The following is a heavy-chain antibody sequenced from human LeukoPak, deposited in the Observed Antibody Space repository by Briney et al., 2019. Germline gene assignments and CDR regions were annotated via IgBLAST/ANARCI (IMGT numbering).Heavy chain of an antibody. D-gene: IGHD3-10*01. V-gene: IGHV3-30*18. Sequence: GGSLRLSCAASGFTFSSYGMHWVRQAPGKGLEWVAVISYDGSNKYYADSVKGRFTISRDNSKNTLYLQMNSLRAEDTAVYYCAKDPLWFGELIVTYYFDYWGQGTLVTVSS. CDR1: GFTFSSYG. CDR2: ISYDGSNK. CDR3: AKDPLWFGELIVTYYFDY. J-gene: IGHJ4*02.